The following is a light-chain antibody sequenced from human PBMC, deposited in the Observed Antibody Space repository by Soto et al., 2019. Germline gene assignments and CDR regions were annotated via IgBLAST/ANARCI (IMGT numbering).Light chain of an antibody. CDR3: QQYGSSPFT. CDR2: GAS. V-gene: IGKV3-20*01. Sequence: EIVLTQSPGTLSLSPGERATISCRASQSVSSSYLAWYQQKPGQAPRLLIYGASSRATGIPDRFSGSGSGTDFTLTISRLEPDDFAVYYCQQYGSSPFTFGPGTKVDIK. CDR1: QSVSSSY. J-gene: IGKJ3*01.